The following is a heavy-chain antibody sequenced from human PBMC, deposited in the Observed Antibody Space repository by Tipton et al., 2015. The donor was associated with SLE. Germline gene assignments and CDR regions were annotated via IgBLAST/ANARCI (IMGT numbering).Heavy chain of an antibody. CDR3: AREVAVAAVRYWYFDL. D-gene: IGHD6-19*01. J-gene: IGHJ2*01. CDR2: SNDSGKT. V-gene: IGHV4-34*01. CDR1: GGSLSGHY. Sequence: TLSLTCAVYGGSLSGHYWSWIRQTPGKGLECIGESNDSGKTNYNPALKSRATISVDTSRNQFSLKLSSVTAADTAVYYCAREVAVAAVRYWYFDLWGRGSLVTVSS.